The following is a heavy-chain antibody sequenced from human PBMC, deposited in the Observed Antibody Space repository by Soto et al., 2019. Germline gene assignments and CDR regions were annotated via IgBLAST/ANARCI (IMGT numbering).Heavy chain of an antibody. Sequence: LGESLKMSCKGSGYSFTSYWISWVRQMPGKGLEWMGRIDPSDSYTKYSPSFQGHVTISADKSISTAYLQWSSLKASDTAMYYCARPHYDILTGYSLGAFDIWGQGTMVTVSS. V-gene: IGHV5-10-1*01. CDR3: ARPHYDILTGYSLGAFDI. D-gene: IGHD3-9*01. CDR2: IDPSDSYT. J-gene: IGHJ3*02. CDR1: GYSFTSYW.